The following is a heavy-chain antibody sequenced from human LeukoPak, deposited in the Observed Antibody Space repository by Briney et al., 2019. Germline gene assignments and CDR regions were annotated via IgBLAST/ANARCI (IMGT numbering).Heavy chain of an antibody. Sequence: PGGSLRLSCAASGFAFSNYDFHWVRQVTGKRLEWVSGIGTTGDTYYPASVKGRFTISRENARNSLYLQMNSLRAGDMAVYYCVRVNWLHYSGMDVWGQGTTVTVSS. CDR2: IGTTGDT. CDR1: GFAFSNYD. CDR3: VRVNWLHYSGMDV. J-gene: IGHJ6*02. D-gene: IGHD5-12*01. V-gene: IGHV3-13*01.